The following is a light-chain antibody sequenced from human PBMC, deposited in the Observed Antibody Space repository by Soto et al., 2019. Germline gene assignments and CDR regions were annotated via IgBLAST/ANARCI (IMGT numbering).Light chain of an antibody. CDR3: ISYTSTTPPWV. J-gene: IGLJ3*02. CDR1: SSDVGGYNY. CDR2: DVS. Sequence: QSALTQPASVSGSPGQSITISCTGTSSDVGGYNYVSWYQQHPGKAPKLMIYDVSNRPSGVSYRFSGSKSGNTASLTISGLQAEDEADYYCISYTSTTPPWVFGGGTQLTVL. V-gene: IGLV2-14*01.